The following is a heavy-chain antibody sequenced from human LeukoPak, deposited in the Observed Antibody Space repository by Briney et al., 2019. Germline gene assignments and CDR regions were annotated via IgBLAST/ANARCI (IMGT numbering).Heavy chain of an antibody. J-gene: IGHJ4*02. D-gene: IGHD3-3*01. CDR3: ARDFWSGYLDY. CDR1: GFTFSSYW. CDR2: ISSSSSTI. Sequence: GGSLRLSCAASGFTFSSYWMNWVRQAPGKGLEWVSYISSSSSTIYYADSVKGRFTISRDNAKNSLYLQMNSLRAEDTAVYYCARDFWSGYLDYWGQGTLVTVSS. V-gene: IGHV3-48*01.